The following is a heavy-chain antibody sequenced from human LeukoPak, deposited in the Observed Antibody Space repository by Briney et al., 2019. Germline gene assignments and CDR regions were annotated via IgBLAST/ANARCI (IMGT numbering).Heavy chain of an antibody. CDR3: AKDRELLWFGEPFDY. J-gene: IGHJ4*02. Sequence: PGGSLRLSCAASGFTFSSYAMSWVRQAPGKGLEWVSAISGSGGSTYYADSVKGRFTISRDNSKNTLYLQMNSLRAEDTAVYYCAKDRELLWFGEPFDYWGQGTLVTVSS. CDR2: ISGSGGST. V-gene: IGHV3-23*01. D-gene: IGHD3-10*01. CDR1: GFTFSSYA.